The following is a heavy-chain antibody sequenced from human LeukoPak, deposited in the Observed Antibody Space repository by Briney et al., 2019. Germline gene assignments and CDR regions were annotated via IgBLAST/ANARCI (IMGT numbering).Heavy chain of an antibody. Sequence: ASVKVFCKASGYSFTTHDVNWVRQAPGQGLEWMGWMNPYTAKTGYAQNFQGRVTITRNTSTSTAYMELSSLRSEDTAVYYCARGVTMYISSWDAFDIWGQGTMITVSS. D-gene: IGHD6-13*01. J-gene: IGHJ3*02. CDR1: GYSFTTHD. CDR2: MNPYTAKT. CDR3: ARGVTMYISSWDAFDI. V-gene: IGHV1-8*03.